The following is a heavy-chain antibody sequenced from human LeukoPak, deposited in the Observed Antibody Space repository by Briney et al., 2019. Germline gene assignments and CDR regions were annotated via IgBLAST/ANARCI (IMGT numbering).Heavy chain of an antibody. D-gene: IGHD3-10*01. Sequence: ASVKASCKASGYTFTSYGISWVRQAPGQGLEWMGWISDYNGNTNYAQKLQGRVTMTTDTSTSTAYMELRSLRSDDTAVYYCASSAPLYSGSYNNYWGQGTLVTVSS. CDR2: ISDYNGNT. J-gene: IGHJ4*02. CDR3: ASSAPLYSGSYNNY. CDR1: GYTFTSYG. V-gene: IGHV1-18*01.